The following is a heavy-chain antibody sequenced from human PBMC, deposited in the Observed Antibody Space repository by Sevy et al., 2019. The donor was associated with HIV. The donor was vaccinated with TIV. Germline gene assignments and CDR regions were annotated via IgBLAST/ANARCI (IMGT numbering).Heavy chain of an antibody. J-gene: IGHJ6*02. CDR1: GDTFNTFD. V-gene: IGHV1-8*02. CDR2: LSPKRGST. D-gene: IGHD3-3*01. Sequence: ASVKVSCKASGDTFNTFDINWVRQAPGQGLEWMGWLSPKRGSTGFAQKFQGRLTMTRDTSINTDYMELSSLTSGDTAVYYCARGGSCDVWNYGYRYYGMDVWGQGTTVTVSS. CDR3: ARGGSCDVWNYGYRYYGMDV.